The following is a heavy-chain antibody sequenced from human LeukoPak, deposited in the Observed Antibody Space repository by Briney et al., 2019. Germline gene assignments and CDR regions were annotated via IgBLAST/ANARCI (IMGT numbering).Heavy chain of an antibody. CDR1: GVPFTMYN. CDR2: ISSSSKTI. J-gene: IGHJ3*02. V-gene: IGHV3-48*04. CDR3: ARAIEDDAFDI. Sequence: PGGSLRLSCEVSGVPFTMYNMNWARQAPGKGLEWLSYISSSSKTIYYADSVKGRFTISRDNAKNSLYLQMNGLGAEDTAVYYCARAIEDDAFDIWGQGTMVTVSS.